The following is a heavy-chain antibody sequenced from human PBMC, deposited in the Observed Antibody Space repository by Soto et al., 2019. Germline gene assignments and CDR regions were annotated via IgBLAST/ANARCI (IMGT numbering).Heavy chain of an antibody. V-gene: IGHV4-30-4*01. Sequence: SETLSLTCTVSGGSIISDDYYWTWIRQSPGKGLEWIGYIYYSGSTYYNPSLKSRVAISVERSKNQFSLKLNSMTAADTAVYYCARVHDYWGQGTLVTVSS. CDR3: ARVHDY. CDR2: IYYSGST. J-gene: IGHJ4*02. CDR1: GGSIISDDYY.